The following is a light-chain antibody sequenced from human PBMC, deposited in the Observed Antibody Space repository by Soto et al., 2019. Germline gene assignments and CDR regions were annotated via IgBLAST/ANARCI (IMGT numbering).Light chain of an antibody. Sequence: DILMTQSPSSMSASVGDRVTIACRASQDISSWLAWYQQTPGRVPKLLIYATSKLQPGVPTRFSGSGSGTNFTLTISSRHPADFATYYCQQANSFPITFGQGTRLEI. J-gene: IGKJ5*01. V-gene: IGKV1-12*01. CDR1: QDISSW. CDR2: ATS. CDR3: QQANSFPIT.